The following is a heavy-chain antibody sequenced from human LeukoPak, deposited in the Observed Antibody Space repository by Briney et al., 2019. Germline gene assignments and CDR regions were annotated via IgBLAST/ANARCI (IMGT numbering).Heavy chain of an antibody. CDR3: ARDVLWFGNNWFDP. CDR2: IYYSGST. CDR1: GGSISSYY. J-gene: IGHJ5*02. Sequence: PSETLSLTCTVFGGSISSYYWSWIRQPPGKGLEWIGYIYYSGSTNYNPSLESRVTISVDTSKNQFSLKLSSVTAADTAVYYCARDVLWFGNNWFDPWGQGTLVTVSS. V-gene: IGHV4-59*01. D-gene: IGHD3-10*01.